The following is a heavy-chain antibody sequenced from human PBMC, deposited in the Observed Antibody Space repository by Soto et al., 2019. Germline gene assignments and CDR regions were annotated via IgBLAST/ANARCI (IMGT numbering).Heavy chain of an antibody. J-gene: IGHJ6*02. D-gene: IGHD5-18*01. CDR1: GFTFSSYW. Sequence: EVQLVESGGGLVQPGGSLRLSCAASGFTFSSYWMHWVRQAPGKGLVWVSRVKTDGSTFYADSVRGRFTISRDNAKNTLYLQMNSLRDEDTAVYYCSRGIRNYYGTDVWVQGTTVSVSS. CDR3: SRGIRNYYGTDV. V-gene: IGHV3-74*01. CDR2: VKTDGST.